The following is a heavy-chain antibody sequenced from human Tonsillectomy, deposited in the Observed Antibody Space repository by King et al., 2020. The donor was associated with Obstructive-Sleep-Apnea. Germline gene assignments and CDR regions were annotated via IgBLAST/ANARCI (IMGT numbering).Heavy chain of an antibody. CDR2: INRHGTT. CDR1: GFTFTTYA. CDR3: AKEGGGSGVYWVDS. D-gene: IGHD3-10*01. Sequence: EVQLVESGGGLVQPGGSLRLSCAASGFTFTTYAISWVRQTPGKGLEWVSAINRHGTTFYAGSVRGRFTISRDNSKYTVDLQVNSLRAEDTAIYYCAKEGGGSGVYWVDSWGQGTLVTVSS. V-gene: IGHV3-23*04. J-gene: IGHJ4*02.